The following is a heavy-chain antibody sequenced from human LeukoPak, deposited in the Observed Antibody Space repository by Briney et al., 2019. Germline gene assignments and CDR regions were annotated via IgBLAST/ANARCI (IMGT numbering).Heavy chain of an antibody. D-gene: IGHD2-21*02. CDR1: GGTFSSYV. J-gene: IGHJ4*02. CDR3: ARSSVVTAMVHLDY. V-gene: IGHV1-69*06. CDR2: IIPIFGTA. Sequence: ASVKVSCKASGGTFSSYVINWVRQAPGQGLEWMGGIIPIFGTANYAQKFQGRVTITADKSTSAAYMELSSLRSEDTAVYYCARSSVVTAMVHLDYWGQGTLVTVSS.